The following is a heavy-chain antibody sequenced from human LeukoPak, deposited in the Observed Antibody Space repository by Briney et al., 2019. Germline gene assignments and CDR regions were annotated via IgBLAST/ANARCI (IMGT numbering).Heavy chain of an antibody. Sequence: PGGSLRLSCAASGFTFSSYVMNWVRQAPGKGLEWVSAISGSGGSTYYADSVKGRFTISRDNSKNTLYLQMNSLRAEDTAVYYCAKSRNYDFWSGYYTSSEYFDYWGQGTLVTVSS. J-gene: IGHJ4*02. CDR3: AKSRNYDFWSGYYTSSEYFDY. D-gene: IGHD3-3*01. CDR2: ISGSGGST. CDR1: GFTFSSYV. V-gene: IGHV3-23*01.